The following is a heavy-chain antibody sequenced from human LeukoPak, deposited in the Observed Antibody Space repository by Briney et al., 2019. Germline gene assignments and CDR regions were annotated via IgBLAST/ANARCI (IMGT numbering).Heavy chain of an antibody. Sequence: SETLSLTCTVSGGSISSGSYYWSWIRQPPGKGLEWIGYIYYTGSTYYNPSLKSRVTISVDTTKNQFSLKLSSVTAADTAVYYCARGIGTHDYWGQGTLVTVSS. CDR2: IYYTGST. J-gene: IGHJ4*02. CDR1: GGSISSGSYY. V-gene: IGHV4-61*01. D-gene: IGHD1-26*01. CDR3: ARGIGTHDY.